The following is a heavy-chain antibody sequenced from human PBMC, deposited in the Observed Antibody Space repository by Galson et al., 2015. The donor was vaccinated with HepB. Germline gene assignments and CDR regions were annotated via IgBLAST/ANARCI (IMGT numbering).Heavy chain of an antibody. CDR2: ISSSGSTI. J-gene: IGHJ6*02. D-gene: IGHD3-3*01. Sequence: SLRLSCAASGFTFSSYEMNWVRQAPGKGLEWVSYISSSGSTIYYADSVKGRFTISRDNAKNSLYLQMNSLRAEDTAVYYCARDSGPWDFWRHASNGVYYGMDVWGQGTTVTVSS. CDR3: ARDSGPWDFWRHASNGVYYGMDV. CDR1: GFTFSSYE. V-gene: IGHV3-48*03.